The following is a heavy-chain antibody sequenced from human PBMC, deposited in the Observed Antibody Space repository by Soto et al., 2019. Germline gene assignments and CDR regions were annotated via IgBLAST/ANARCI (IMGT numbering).Heavy chain of an antibody. D-gene: IGHD3-10*01. J-gene: IGHJ4*02. CDR2: ISSSSSYI. CDR1: GFTFSSYS. CDR3: AREVGFSPSYVDY. Sequence: EVQLVESGGGLVKPGGSLRLSCAASGFTFSSYSMNWVRQAPGKGLEWVSSISSSSSYIYYADSVKGRFTISRDNAKNSLYMQMNSLRAEDTAVYYGAREVGFSPSYVDYWGQGTLVTVSS. V-gene: IGHV3-21*01.